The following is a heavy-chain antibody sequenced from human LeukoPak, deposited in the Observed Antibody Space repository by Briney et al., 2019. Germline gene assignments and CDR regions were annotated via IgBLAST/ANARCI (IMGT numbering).Heavy chain of an antibody. D-gene: IGHD3-22*01. J-gene: IGHJ4*02. CDR2: IYTSGST. CDR3: AREDYDSRTPRGY. V-gene: IGHV4-61*02. Sequence: SETRSLTCTVSGGSISSGSYYWSWIRQPAGKGLEWIGRIYTSGSTNYNPSLKSRVTISVDTSKNQFSLKLSSVTAADTAVYYCAREDYDSRTPRGYWGQGTLVTVSS. CDR1: GGSISSGSYY.